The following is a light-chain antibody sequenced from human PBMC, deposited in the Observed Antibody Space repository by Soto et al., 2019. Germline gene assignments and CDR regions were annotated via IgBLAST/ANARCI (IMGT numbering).Light chain of an antibody. Sequence: DIQMTQSPSTLSASVGDRVTITCRASQSISSWLAWYQQKPGKAPKLLIYKASSLESGVPSRFSGSGSGTEFTLTISGLEPEDFAVYYCQQYGGSPQTFGQGTKVDIK. CDR2: KAS. J-gene: IGKJ1*01. CDR3: QQYGGSPQT. CDR1: QSISSW. V-gene: IGKV1-5*03.